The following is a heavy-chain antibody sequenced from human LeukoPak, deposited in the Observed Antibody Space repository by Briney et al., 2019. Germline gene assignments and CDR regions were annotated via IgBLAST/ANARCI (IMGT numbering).Heavy chain of an antibody. V-gene: IGHV4-61*05. J-gene: IGHJ6*03. Sequence: PSETLSLTCTVSGGCISSRSNYWGWIRQPPGKGLEWIGYIYYTGSTNHNPSLKSRVTISVDTSKNQFSLKLSSVTAADTAVYYCARVVYSGYDFRGAMDVWGKGTTVTVS. CDR3: ARVVYSGYDFRGAMDV. CDR1: GGCISSRSNY. CDR2: IYYTGST. D-gene: IGHD5-12*01.